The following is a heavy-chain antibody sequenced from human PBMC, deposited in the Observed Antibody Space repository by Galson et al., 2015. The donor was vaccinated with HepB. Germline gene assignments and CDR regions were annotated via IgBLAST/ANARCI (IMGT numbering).Heavy chain of an antibody. V-gene: IGHV3-30*18. CDR3: AKDQIAPGTVTLDY. CDR1: GFSFSNYG. CDR2: ITDDGSNT. D-gene: IGHD4-17*01. Sequence: SLRLSCAASGFSFSNYGMHWVRQAPGKGLGWVAGITDDGSNTYYADSVKGRFTISRDNSKNTLYLQMDSLTAEDTAVYYCAKDQIAPGTVTLDYLVPGSLVTVSP. J-gene: IGHJ4*02.